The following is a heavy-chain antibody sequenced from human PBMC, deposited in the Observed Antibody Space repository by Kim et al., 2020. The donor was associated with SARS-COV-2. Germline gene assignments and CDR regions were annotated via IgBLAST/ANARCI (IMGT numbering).Heavy chain of an antibody. J-gene: IGHJ4*02. CDR1: GFTFSSYW. V-gene: IGHV3-7*01. D-gene: IGHD3-10*01. CDR2: IKQDGSEK. CDR3: ARDEYGSGSYSSNALFFDY. Sequence: GGSLRLSCAASGFTFSSYWMSWVRQAPGKGLEWVANIKQDGSEKYYVDSVKGRFTISRDNAKNSLYLQMNSLRAEDTAVYYCARDEYGSGSYSSNALFFDYWGQGTLVTVSS.